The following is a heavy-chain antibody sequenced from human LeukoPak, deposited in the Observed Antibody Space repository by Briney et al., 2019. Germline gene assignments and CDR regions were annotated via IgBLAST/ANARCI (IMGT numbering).Heavy chain of an antibody. Sequence: PSETLSLTCSVSGGSMSSYYWSWIRQPPGKGLEWIGYIYYSGSTTYNPSLKSRVTISVDTSKNQFSLKLSSVTAADTAVYYCARGSCSGGPCSGWFDPWGQGTLVTVSS. CDR2: IYYSGST. CDR1: GGSMSSYY. D-gene: IGHD2-15*01. J-gene: IGHJ5*02. V-gene: IGHV4-59*01. CDR3: ARGSCSGGPCSGWFDP.